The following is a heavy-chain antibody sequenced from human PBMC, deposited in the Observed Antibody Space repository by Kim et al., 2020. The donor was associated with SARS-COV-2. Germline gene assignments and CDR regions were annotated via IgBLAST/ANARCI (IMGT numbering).Heavy chain of an antibody. V-gene: IGHV3-48*03. J-gene: IGHJ4*02. Sequence: GGSLRLSCAASGFTFSSYEMNWVRQAPGKGLEWVSYISSSGSTIYYADSVKGRFTISRDNAKNPLYLQMNSLRAEDTAVYYCARSFKTYGDYVPPAFDYWGQGTLVTVSS. CDR3: ARSFKTYGDYVPPAFDY. D-gene: IGHD4-17*01. CDR1: GFTFSSYE. CDR2: ISSSGSTI.